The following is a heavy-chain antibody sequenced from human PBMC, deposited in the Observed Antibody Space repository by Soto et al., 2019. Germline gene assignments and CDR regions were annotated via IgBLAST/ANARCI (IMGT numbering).Heavy chain of an antibody. Sequence: QVQLVQSGAEVKETGSSVKVSCKSSGDIFKNYAVTWLRQAPGQGLEWMGGIIPVFGTPDYSQKFRGRVISTADESTSTVYMALRRMTSAQTAVYYCARHLNDYVLGSYRHWGQGTLVTVSS. CDR3: ARHLNDYVLGSYRH. D-gene: IGHD3-16*02. CDR2: IIPVFGTP. J-gene: IGHJ4*02. CDR1: GDIFKNYA. V-gene: IGHV1-69*01.